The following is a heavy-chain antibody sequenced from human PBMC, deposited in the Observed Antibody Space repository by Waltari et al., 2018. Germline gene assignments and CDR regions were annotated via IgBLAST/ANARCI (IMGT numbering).Heavy chain of an antibody. J-gene: IGHJ4*02. CDR3: ARDRRSSGWYVVGPYYFDY. V-gene: IGHV1-46*01. CDR1: GYTFTSYY. D-gene: IGHD6-19*01. CDR2: INPSGGST. Sequence: QVQLVQSGAEVKKPGASVKVSCKASGYTFTSYYMHWVRQAPGQGLEWMGIINPSGGSTSYAQKFQGRVTMTRDTSTSTVYMELSSLRSEDTAVYYCARDRRSSGWYVVGPYYFDYWGQGTLVTVSS.